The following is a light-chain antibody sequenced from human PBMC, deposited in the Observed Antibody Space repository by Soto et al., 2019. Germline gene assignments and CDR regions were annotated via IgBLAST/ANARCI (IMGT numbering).Light chain of an antibody. Sequence: DIQMTQSPSTLSASVGYRFTITCRASQSISSSLAWYQQKPGRAPKLLIYKASTLKSGVPSRFSGSGSGTEFTLTISSLQPDDFATYYCQHYNSYSEAFGQGTKVDIK. J-gene: IGKJ1*01. CDR3: QHYNSYSEA. V-gene: IGKV1-5*03. CDR2: KAS. CDR1: QSISSS.